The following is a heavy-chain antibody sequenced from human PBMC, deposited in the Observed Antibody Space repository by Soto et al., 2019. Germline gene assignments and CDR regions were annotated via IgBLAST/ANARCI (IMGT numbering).Heavy chain of an antibody. CDR2: VYHTGST. Sequence: SETLSLTCTLSGGSISGDYYWNWIRQAPGKGLQWIGYVYHTGSTYHNPSLKSRGSISVDTSNNQFSLKLSSVTAAATAVHFCAREPYDITGNRIDSWGQGIPGTVSS. J-gene: IGHJ5*01. CDR3: AREPYDITGNRIDS. D-gene: IGHD3-22*01. CDR1: GGSISGDYY. V-gene: IGHV4-30-4*01.